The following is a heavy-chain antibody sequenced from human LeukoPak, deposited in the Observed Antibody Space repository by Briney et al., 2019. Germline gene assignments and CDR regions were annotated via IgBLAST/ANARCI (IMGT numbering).Heavy chain of an antibody. CDR1: GFTFSSYG. V-gene: IGHV3-30*02. CDR2: IRYDGSNK. J-gene: IGHJ4*02. D-gene: IGHD3-22*01. CDR3: AKDYNYDSSGPFDY. Sequence: GGSLRLSCAASGFTFSSYGMHWVRQAPGKGLEWVAFIRYDGSNKYYADSVKGRFTISRDNSKNTLYLQMNSLRAEDTAVYYCAKDYNYDSSGPFDYWGQGTLVTVSS.